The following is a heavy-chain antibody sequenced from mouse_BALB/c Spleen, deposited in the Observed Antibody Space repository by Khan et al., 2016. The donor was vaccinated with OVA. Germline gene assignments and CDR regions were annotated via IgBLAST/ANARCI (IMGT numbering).Heavy chain of an antibody. CDR3: SRGGYGGVAF. D-gene: IGHD1-1*01. J-gene: IGHJ3*01. V-gene: IGHV1-18*01. Sequence: EVQLQQSGPELVKPGASVKISCKASGYSFTDYTMNWVKQSHGKNLEWIGLINPYNVGTNYNQKFKGKATLSVDKSSSTAHMELLSLPSEYSAVYYCSRGGYGGVAFWGQGTLVTVSA. CDR2: INPYNVGT. CDR1: GYSFTDYT.